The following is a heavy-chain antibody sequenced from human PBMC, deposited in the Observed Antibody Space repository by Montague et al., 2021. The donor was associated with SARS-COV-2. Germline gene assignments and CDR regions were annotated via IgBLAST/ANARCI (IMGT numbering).Heavy chain of an antibody. D-gene: IGHD6-19*01. CDR1: GASISSANDY. CDR3: ARDRRGMAMAGRAYYYYCMDV. V-gene: IGHV4-61*09. J-gene: IGHJ6*03. Sequence: TLSLTCSVSGASISSANDYWTWIRQPAGKGLEWIGHISTSGSSSYNPSLKSRVTIILDTSKQQFSLELTSVTAADTAVYYCARDRRGMAMAGRAYYYYCMDVWGKGTTVTVPS. CDR2: ISTSGSS.